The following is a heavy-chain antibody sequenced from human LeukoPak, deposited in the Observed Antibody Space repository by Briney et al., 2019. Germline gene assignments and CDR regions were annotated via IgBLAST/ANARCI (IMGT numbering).Heavy chain of an antibody. Sequence: SETLSLTCAVYGGSFSGYYWSWIRQPPGKGLEWIGEINHSGSTIYNPSLKSRVTISVDTSKNQFSLKLSSVTAADTAVYYCARRLGMFGAFDIWGQGTMVTVSS. CDR2: INHSGST. CDR1: GGSFSGYY. D-gene: IGHD3-16*01. CDR3: ARRLGMFGAFDI. V-gene: IGHV4-34*01. J-gene: IGHJ3*02.